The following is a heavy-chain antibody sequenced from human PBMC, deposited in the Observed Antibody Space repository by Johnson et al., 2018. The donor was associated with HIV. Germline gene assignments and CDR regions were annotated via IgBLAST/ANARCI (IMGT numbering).Heavy chain of an antibody. V-gene: IGHV3-20*04. CDR1: GFTFDDYA. Sequence: VQLVESGGGVVRPGGSLRLSCAPSGFTFDDYAMSWVRQAPGKGLEWVSDINWNGGRKGYADSLMGRFTISRDNAKKSLYLQINSLRAEDTALDYCAREGEYCTGGSCYNAFDIWGQGTMVIVSS. J-gene: IGHJ3*02. D-gene: IGHD2-15*01. CDR3: AREGEYCTGGSCYNAFDI. CDR2: INWNGGRK.